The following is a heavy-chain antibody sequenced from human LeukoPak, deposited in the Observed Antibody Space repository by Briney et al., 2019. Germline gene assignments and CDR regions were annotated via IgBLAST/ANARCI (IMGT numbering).Heavy chain of an antibody. J-gene: IGHJ6*02. CDR1: GFTFSSYG. CDR2: TWYDGSNK. CDR3: ARGSGREAAGYYGMDV. D-gene: IGHD6-13*01. V-gene: IGHV3-33*01. Sequence: GGSLRLSCAASGFTFSSYGMHWVRQAPGQGLEWVAVTWYDGSNKYYADSVKGRFTISRDNSKNTLYLQMNTLTAEDTAVYYCARGSGREAAGYYGMDVWGQGTTVTVSS.